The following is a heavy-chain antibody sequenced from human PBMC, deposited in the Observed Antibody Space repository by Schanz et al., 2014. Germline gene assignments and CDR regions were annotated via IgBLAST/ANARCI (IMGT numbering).Heavy chain of an antibody. V-gene: IGHV3-53*01. J-gene: IGHJ4*02. CDR3: ARDIGADTAMGN. Sequence: EVQLVESGGGLIQPGGSLRLSCAVSGFTVNTNYMSWVRQAPGKGLEWISSMYINSGSTQYADSVKGRFIISRDSSKNTLFLQMNSLRAEDTAVYYCARDIGADTAMGNWGQGTLVTVSS. CDR1: GFTVNTNY. CDR2: MYINSGST. D-gene: IGHD5-18*01.